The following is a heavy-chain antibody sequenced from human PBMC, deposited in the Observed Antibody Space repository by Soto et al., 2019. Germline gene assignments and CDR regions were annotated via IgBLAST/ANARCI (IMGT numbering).Heavy chain of an antibody. CDR3: ARGQEVGAHFFDS. CDR1: GFTFSGFD. Sequence: GSLRLACEASGFTFSGFDMHWVRQPTGKGLEWVSTIGTAGDTYYAVSVKGRFTISRDNAKNSLSLQMNSLRAGDTAVYFCARGQEVGAHFFDSWGQGTQVTVSS. J-gene: IGHJ4*02. V-gene: IGHV3-13*01. CDR2: IGTAGDT. D-gene: IGHD2-15*01.